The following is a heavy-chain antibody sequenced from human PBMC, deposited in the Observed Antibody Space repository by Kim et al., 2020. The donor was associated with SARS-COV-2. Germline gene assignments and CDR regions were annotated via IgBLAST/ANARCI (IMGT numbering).Heavy chain of an antibody. V-gene: IGHV3-66*01. J-gene: IGHJ4*02. CDR1: GFTVNNIY. CDR3: AAGRRHGI. Sequence: GGSLRLSCAASGFTVNNIYMGWVRQAPGKGLEWVSLIYSDTATTYYADSAKGRFTISSDNSKNTLYLQMNFLRTEDTAVYYCAAGRRHGIWGQGTLVTVSS. CDR2: IYSDTATT.